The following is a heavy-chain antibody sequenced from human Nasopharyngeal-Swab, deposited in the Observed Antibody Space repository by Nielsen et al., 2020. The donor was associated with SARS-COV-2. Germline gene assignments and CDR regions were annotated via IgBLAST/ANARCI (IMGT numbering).Heavy chain of an antibody. V-gene: IGHV3-30*02. J-gene: IGHJ6*03. CDR1: GFTFSSYG. CDR2: IRYDGSNK. CDR3: AKDSEYCSSTSCYMYYYYYYMDV. D-gene: IGHD2-2*02. Sequence: GESLKIFCAASGFTFSSYGMHWVRQAPGKGLEWVAFIRYDGSNKYYADSVKGRFTISRDNSKNTLYLQMNSLRAEDTAVYYCAKDSEYCSSTSCYMYYYYYYMDVWGKGTTVTVSS.